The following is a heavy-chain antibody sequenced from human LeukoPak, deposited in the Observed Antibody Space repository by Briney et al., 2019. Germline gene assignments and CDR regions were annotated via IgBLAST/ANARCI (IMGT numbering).Heavy chain of an antibody. CDR1: GFTFDGYA. CDR2: ISGDGGST. Sequence: GGSLRLSCAASGFTFDGYAMHWVRQAPGKGLEWVSLISGDGGSTYYADSVKGRFTISRDNSKNSLYLQMNSLRAEDTALYYCAKDGSGGRSSSSWYVPSLPYYYYGMDVWGQGTTVTVSS. V-gene: IGHV3-43*02. D-gene: IGHD6-13*01. CDR3: AKDGSGGRSSSSWYVPSLPYYYYGMDV. J-gene: IGHJ6*02.